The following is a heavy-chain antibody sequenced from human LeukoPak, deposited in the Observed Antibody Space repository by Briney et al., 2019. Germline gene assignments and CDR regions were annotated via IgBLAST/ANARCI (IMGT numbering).Heavy chain of an antibody. J-gene: IGHJ4*02. CDR3: AKETQNTANFDY. CDR1: GYSFTNYY. Sequence: ASVKVSCKASGYSFTNYYTHWVRQARGQGLEWMGVINPSATSATYTQKFQGRVTMTGDTSTTTVYMELSSLTSDDTAVYYCAKETQNTANFDYWGQGTLVTVSS. V-gene: IGHV1-46*01. D-gene: IGHD2/OR15-2a*01. CDR2: INPSATSA.